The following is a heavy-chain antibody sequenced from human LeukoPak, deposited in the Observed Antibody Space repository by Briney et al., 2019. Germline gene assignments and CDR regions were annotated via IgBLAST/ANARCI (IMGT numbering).Heavy chain of an antibody. CDR1: GGSISSYY. D-gene: IGHD6-19*01. Sequence: SETLSLTCTVSGGSISSYYWSWIRQPPGKGLEWIGYIYYSGSTNYNPSLKSRVTISVDTSKNQFSLKLSSVTAADTAVYYCARHPSYSSGYYYGMDVWGQGITVTVSS. J-gene: IGHJ6*02. CDR3: ARHPSYSSGYYYGMDV. CDR2: IYYSGST. V-gene: IGHV4-59*08.